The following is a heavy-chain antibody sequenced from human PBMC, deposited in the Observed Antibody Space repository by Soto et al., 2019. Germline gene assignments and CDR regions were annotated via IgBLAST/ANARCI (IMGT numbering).Heavy chain of an antibody. J-gene: IGHJ3*02. V-gene: IGHV1-18*01. CDR1: GYTFTSYG. CDR3: ATAGITIFGVVPDVYAVVI. Sequence: GASVKVSCKASGYTFTSYGISWVRQAPGQGLEWMGWISAYNGNTNYAQKLQGRVTMTTDTSTSTAYMELRSLRSDDTAVYYCATAGITIFGVVPDVYAVVIWGQGTMVT. CDR2: ISAYNGNT. D-gene: IGHD3-3*01.